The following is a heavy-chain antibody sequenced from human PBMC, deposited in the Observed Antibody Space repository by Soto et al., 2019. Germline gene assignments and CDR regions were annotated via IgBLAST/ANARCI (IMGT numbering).Heavy chain of an antibody. Sequence: DVQLVESGGDLVQPGRSLRLSCAASGFTFDDYAMHWVRQVPGKGLQWVSGLSWNGVTIGYAASVKGRFTISRDNGKKSLYLQMNGLRPDDPAWCYCAAARAYDSSDYSGFDYGMEVWGLGTTVTVSS. CDR2: LSWNGVTI. CDR3: AAARAYDSSDYSGFDYGMEV. J-gene: IGHJ6*02. CDR1: GFTFDDYA. V-gene: IGHV3-9*01. D-gene: IGHD3-22*01.